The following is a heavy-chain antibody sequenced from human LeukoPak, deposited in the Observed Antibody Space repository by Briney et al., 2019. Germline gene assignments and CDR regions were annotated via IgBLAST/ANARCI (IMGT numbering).Heavy chain of an antibody. V-gene: IGHV3-9*01. CDR2: ISWNSGSI. D-gene: IGHD6-19*01. J-gene: IGHJ4*02. Sequence: GRSLRLSCAASGFTFDDYAMHWVRQAPGKGLEWVSGISWNSGSIGYADSVKGRFTISRDNAKNSLYLQMNSLRAEDTALYYCAKSPLAVAGPYYFDYWGQGTPVTVSS. CDR3: AKSPLAVAGPYYFDY. CDR1: GFTFDDYA.